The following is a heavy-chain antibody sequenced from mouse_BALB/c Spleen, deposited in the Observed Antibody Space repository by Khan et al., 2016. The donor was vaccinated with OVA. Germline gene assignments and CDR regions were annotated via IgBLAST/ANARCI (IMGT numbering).Heavy chain of an antibody. CDR1: GYTFTNYG. V-gene: IGHV9-3-1*01. CDR3: ASPPCFSCILDH. Sequence: QIQLVQSGPELKKPGETVKISCKASGYTFTNYGMNWVKQSPGKALKWMGWINTYTGDPTYADEFKGRFAFSLETSASTAYLQINNLKNEVTATDCGASPPCFSCILDHWGQGTSVTVSS. CDR2: INTYTGDP. J-gene: IGHJ4*01.